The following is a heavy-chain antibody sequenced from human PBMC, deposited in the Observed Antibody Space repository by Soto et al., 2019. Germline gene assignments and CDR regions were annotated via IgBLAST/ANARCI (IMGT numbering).Heavy chain of an antibody. CDR2: IRSKAYGGTT. CDR3: TRVVAVVRGVVRYYYYYGMDV. Sequence: GGSLRLSCTASGFTFGDYAMSWVRQAPGKGLEWVGFIRSKAYGGTTEYAASVKGRFTISRDDSKSIAYLQMNSLKTEDTAVYYCTRVVAVVRGVVRYYYYYGMDVWGQGTTVTVSS. J-gene: IGHJ6*02. D-gene: IGHD3-10*01. V-gene: IGHV3-49*04. CDR1: GFTFGDYA.